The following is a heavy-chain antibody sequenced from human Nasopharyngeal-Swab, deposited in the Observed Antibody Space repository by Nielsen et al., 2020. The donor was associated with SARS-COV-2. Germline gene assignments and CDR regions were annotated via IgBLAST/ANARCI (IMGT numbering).Heavy chain of an antibody. CDR2: IYSGGSST. CDR3: AKGDYGMDV. Sequence: GGPLRPPFAAPGSTSSSYAMSWVRQAPGKGLEWVSVIYSGGSSTYYADSVKGRFTISRDNSKNTLYLQMNSLRAEDTVVYYCAKGDYGMDVWGQGTTVTVSS. J-gene: IGHJ6*02. V-gene: IGHV3-23*03. CDR1: GSTSSSYA.